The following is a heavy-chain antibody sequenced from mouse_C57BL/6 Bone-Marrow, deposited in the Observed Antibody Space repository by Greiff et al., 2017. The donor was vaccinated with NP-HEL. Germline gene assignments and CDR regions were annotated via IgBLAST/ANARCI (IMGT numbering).Heavy chain of an antibody. Sequence: VKLVESGAELARPGASVKMSCKASGYTFTSYTMHWVKQRPGQGLEWIGYINPSSGYTKYNQKFNDKATLAADKSSSTAYMQLSSLTSEDSAVYYCAVLAWFAYWGQGTLVTVSA. V-gene: IGHV1-4*01. J-gene: IGHJ3*01. CDR3: AVLAWFAY. CDR2: INPSSGYT. CDR1: GYTFTSYT.